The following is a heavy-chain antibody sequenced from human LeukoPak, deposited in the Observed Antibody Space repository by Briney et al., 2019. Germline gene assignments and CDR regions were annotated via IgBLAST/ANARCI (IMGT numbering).Heavy chain of an antibody. D-gene: IGHD6-13*01. CDR1: GYTFIGYY. V-gene: IGHV1-2*02. CDR2: INPNSGGT. CDR3: ARDIGVAAGV. Sequence: ASVKISCKASGYTFIGYYMHWVRQALGQGLEWMGWINPNSGGTNYAQKFQGRVTMTRDTSVSTAYMELSRLRSDDTAVYYCARDIGVAAGVWGQGTLVTVSS. J-gene: IGHJ4*02.